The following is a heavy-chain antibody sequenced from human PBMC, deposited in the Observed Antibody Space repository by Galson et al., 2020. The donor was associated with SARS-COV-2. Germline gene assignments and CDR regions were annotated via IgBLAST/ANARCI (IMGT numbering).Heavy chain of an antibody. J-gene: IGHJ4*02. CDR3: AHRQDTMIVAVHFDY. V-gene: IGHV2-5*02. CDR2: IYWDDDK. D-gene: IGHD3-22*01. CDR1: GFSLSTSGVG. Sequence: KMSGPTLVKPTQTLTLTCTFSGFSLSTSGVGVGWIRQPPGKALEWLALIYWDDDKRYSPSLKSRLTITKDTSKNQVVLTMTNMDPVDTATYYCAHRQDTMIVAVHFDYWGQGTLVTVSP.